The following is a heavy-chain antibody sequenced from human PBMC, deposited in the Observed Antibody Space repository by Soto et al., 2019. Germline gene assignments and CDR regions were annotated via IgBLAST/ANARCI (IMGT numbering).Heavy chain of an antibody. Sequence: DVQLLESGGGLVRPGGSLRLSCADSGFTFTNYAMSWVRLAPGQGLEWVSTIRGSGGHKLHPEYADSVKGRFTISSDSAKDTLYLQRDSLRAEDTAVYYCTKETARDWGHMDDRGQGTTVTVSS. CDR3: TKETARDWGHMDD. CDR1: GFTFTNYA. V-gene: IGHV3-23*01. CDR2: IRGSGGHKLHP. J-gene: IGHJ6*02. D-gene: IGHD7-27*01.